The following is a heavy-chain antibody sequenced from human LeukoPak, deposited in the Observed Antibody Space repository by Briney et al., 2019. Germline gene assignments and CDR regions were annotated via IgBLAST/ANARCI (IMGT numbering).Heavy chain of an antibody. CDR1: GFTFSSYA. V-gene: IGHV3-23*01. D-gene: IGHD3-22*01. CDR3: AKGISNYYDSSPWAY. J-gene: IGHJ4*02. CDR2: IRGSGGST. Sequence: GGSLRLSCAASGFTFSSYAMSWVRQAPGKGLEWVSAIRGSGGSTYYADSVKGRFTISRDNSKNTLYLQMNSLRAEDTAVYYCAKGISNYYDSSPWAYWGQGTLVTVSS.